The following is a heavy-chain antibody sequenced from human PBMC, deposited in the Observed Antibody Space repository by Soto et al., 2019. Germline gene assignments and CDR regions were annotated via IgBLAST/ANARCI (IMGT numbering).Heavy chain of an antibody. V-gene: IGHV4-31*03. CDR2: IYYSGST. CDR1: GGSISSGGYY. CDR3: ARALLYGRVLGNYYFDY. D-gene: IGHD3-16*01. J-gene: IGHJ4*02. Sequence: QVQLQESGPGLVKPSQTLSLTCTVSGGSISSGGYYWSWIRQHPGKGLEWIGYIYYSGSTYYNPSLKSRVTISVDTSKNQFSLKLSSVTAADTAVYYCARALLYGRVLGNYYFDYWGQGTLVTVSS.